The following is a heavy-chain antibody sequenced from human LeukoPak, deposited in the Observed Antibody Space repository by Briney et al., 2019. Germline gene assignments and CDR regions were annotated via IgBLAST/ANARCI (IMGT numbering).Heavy chain of an antibody. Sequence: GASVKVSCKASGYTFTSYDINWVRQATGQGLEWMGWMNPNSGNTGYAQKFQGRVTMTRNTSICTAYMELSRLRSEDTAVYYCARARARITIFSFWGQGTLVTVSS. CDR1: GYTFTSYD. D-gene: IGHD3-3*01. J-gene: IGHJ4*02. V-gene: IGHV1-8*01. CDR2: MNPNSGNT. CDR3: ARARARITIFSF.